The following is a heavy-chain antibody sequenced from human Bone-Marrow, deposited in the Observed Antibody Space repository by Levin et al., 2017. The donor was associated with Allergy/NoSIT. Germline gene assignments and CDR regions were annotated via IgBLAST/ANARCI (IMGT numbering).Heavy chain of an antibody. CDR2: IYSAGNT. CDR1: GFTVSSNY. J-gene: IGHJ6*02. Sequence: GESLKISCAASGFTVSSNYLGWVRQAPGKGLEWVSVIYSAGNTYYADSVKGRFTISRDNSKNTLYLQMNSLGAEDTAVYYCASLSGGYARTFYYFGVDVWGQGTMVTVSS. V-gene: IGHV3-53*01. D-gene: IGHD6-25*01. CDR3: ASLSGGYARTFYYFGVDV.